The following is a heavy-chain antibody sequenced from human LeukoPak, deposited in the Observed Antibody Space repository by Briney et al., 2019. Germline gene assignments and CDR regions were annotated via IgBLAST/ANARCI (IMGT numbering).Heavy chain of an antibody. CDR3: ARHRSVAAGLNFDP. CDR1: GGSISSSSYY. CDR2: IYYSGST. D-gene: IGHD6-13*01. J-gene: IGHJ5*02. V-gene: IGHV4-39*01. Sequence: SETLSLTCTVSGGSISSSSYYWGWIRQPPGKGLEWIGSIYYSGSTYYNPSLKSRVTISVDTSKNQFSLKLSSVTAADTAVYYCARHRSVAAGLNFDPWGQGTLVTVSS.